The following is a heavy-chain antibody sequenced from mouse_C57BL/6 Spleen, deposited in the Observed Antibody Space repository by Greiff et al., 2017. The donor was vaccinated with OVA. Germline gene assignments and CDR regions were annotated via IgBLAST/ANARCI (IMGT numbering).Heavy chain of an antibody. J-gene: IGHJ2*01. D-gene: IGHD2-3*01. CDR3: AREGDGYCFDY. Sequence: QVQLQQPGAELVRPGSSVKLSCKASGYTFTSYWMHWVKQRPIQGLEWIGNIDPSDSETHYNQKFKDKATLTVDKSSSTAYMQLSSLTSEDSAVYYCAREGDGYCFDYWGQGTTLTVSS. V-gene: IGHV1-52*01. CDR1: GYTFTSYW. CDR2: IDPSDSET.